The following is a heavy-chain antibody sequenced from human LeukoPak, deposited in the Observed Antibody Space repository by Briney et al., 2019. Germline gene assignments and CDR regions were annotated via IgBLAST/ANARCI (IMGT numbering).Heavy chain of an antibody. CDR3: AKEGRSLQTY. CDR2: ISGNGGSA. V-gene: IGHV3-23*01. Sequence: GESLRLSCAASGFTFSNLAMSWVRQAPGKGLEWVSAISGNGGSAYYADSVKGRFTISRDNAKNSLYLQMNSLRVEDTAVYYCAKEGRSLQTYWGQGTLVTVSS. D-gene: IGHD5-24*01. CDR1: GFTFSNLA. J-gene: IGHJ4*02.